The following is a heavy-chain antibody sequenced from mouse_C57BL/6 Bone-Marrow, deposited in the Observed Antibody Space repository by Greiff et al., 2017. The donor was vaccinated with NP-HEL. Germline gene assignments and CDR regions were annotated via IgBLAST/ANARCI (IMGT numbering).Heavy chain of an antibody. Sequence: QVQLQQPGAELVRPGSSVKLSCKASGYTFTSYWMDWVKQRPGQGLEWIGNIYPSDSETHYNQKFKDKATLTVDKSSSTAYMQLSSLTSEDSAVYYCARGMDYYGSGYWGQGTTLTVSS. CDR2: IYPSDSET. CDR1: GYTFTSYW. CDR3: ARGMDYYGSGY. V-gene: IGHV1-61*01. D-gene: IGHD1-1*01. J-gene: IGHJ2*01.